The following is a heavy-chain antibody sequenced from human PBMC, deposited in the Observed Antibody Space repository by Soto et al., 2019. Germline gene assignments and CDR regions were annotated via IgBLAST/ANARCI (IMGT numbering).Heavy chain of an antibody. CDR2: IVVGSGNT. CDR3: AASGLGYSSGWYGMDV. V-gene: IGHV1-58*01. CDR1: GFTFTSSA. D-gene: IGHD6-19*01. J-gene: IGHJ6*02. Sequence: SVKVSCKASGFTFTSSAVQWVRQARGQRLEWIGWIVVGSGNTNYAQKFQERVTITRDMSTSTAYMELSGLRSEDTAVYYCAASGLGYSSGWYGMDVWGQGTTVTVSS.